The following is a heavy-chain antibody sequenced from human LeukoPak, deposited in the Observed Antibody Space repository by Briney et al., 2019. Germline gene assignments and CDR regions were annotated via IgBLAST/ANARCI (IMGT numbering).Heavy chain of an antibody. D-gene: IGHD3-22*01. Sequence: GASVKVSCKASGYTFTGYYMHWVRQAPGQGLEWMGWINPNSGGTNYAQKSQGRVTMTRDTSISTAYMELSRLRSDDTAVYYCARDYYDSSGYYGYDYWGQGTLVTVSS. V-gene: IGHV1-2*02. J-gene: IGHJ4*02. CDR3: ARDYYDSSGYYGYDY. CDR2: INPNSGGT. CDR1: GYTFTGYY.